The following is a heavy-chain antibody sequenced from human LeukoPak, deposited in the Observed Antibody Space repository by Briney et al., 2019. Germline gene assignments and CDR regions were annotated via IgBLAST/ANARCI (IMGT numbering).Heavy chain of an antibody. D-gene: IGHD3-10*01. Sequence: ASVKVSCKASGYTFTGDYIHWVRQAPGQGLEWMGWINPNSGGTNYAQKFQDRVTMTRDTSISTAYIELSRLRSDDTAVYYCARGSPGGYSFDYWGQGTLVTVSS. J-gene: IGHJ4*02. CDR3: ARGSPGGYSFDY. CDR2: INPNSGGT. CDR1: GYTFTGDY. V-gene: IGHV1-2*02.